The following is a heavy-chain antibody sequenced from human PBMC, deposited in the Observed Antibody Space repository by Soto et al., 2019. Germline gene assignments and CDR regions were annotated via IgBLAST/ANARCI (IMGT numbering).Heavy chain of an antibody. CDR1: GGPFSSYT. CDR2: IIPLFGRT. Sequence: QVHLVQSGAEVKMPGSSVKVSCKVSGGPFSSYTISWVRQAPGQGLEWMGEIIPLFGRTNYVQNFQGRVTISADESTNTAYMQLSSLRSEATAVYYCVRDSIAAAGFDSWGQGTLVTVS. CDR3: VRDSIAAAGFDS. D-gene: IGHD6-13*01. J-gene: IGHJ4*02. V-gene: IGHV1-69*12.